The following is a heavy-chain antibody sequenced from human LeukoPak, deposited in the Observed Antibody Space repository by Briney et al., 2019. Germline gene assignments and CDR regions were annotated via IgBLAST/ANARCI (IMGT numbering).Heavy chain of an antibody. CDR1: GFTFSSYA. CDR2: ISGSGDKT. CDR3: AKAWSYYFDH. D-gene: IGHD2-8*02. Sequence: GGSLRLSCAASGFTFSSYAMSWVRQAPGKGPELVSFISGSGDKTHYTDSVKGRFTISRDNTNNTLYLQMNSLRAEDTAIYYCAKAWSYYFDHWGRGTLVTVSS. V-gene: IGHV3-23*01. J-gene: IGHJ4*02.